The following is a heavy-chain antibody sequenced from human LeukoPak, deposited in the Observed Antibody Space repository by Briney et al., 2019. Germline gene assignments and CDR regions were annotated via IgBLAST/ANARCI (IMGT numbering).Heavy chain of an antibody. V-gene: IGHV4-34*01. CDR3: ARGPVLLWFGERRFDP. J-gene: IGHJ5*02. Sequence: SEILSLTCAVYGGSFSGYYWSWIRQPPGKGLEWIGEINHSGSTNYNPSLKSRVTISVDTSKNQFSLKLSSVTAADTAVYYCARGPVLLWFGERRFDPWGQGTLVTVSS. D-gene: IGHD3-10*01. CDR2: INHSGST. CDR1: GGSFSGYY.